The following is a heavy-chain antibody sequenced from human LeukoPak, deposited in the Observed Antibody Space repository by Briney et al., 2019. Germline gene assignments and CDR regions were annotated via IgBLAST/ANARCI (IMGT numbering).Heavy chain of an antibody. CDR2: ISGSGGST. D-gene: IGHD3-22*01. CDR3: AKKAYYDSSGYYVLLFFDY. V-gene: IGHV3-23*01. Sequence: GGSLRLSCAASGFTFSSYAMSWVRQAPGKGLEWVSAISGSGGSTYYADSVKGRFTISRDNSKNTLYLQMNSLRAEDTAVYYCAKKAYYDSSGYYVLLFFDYWGQGTLVTVSS. J-gene: IGHJ4*02. CDR1: GFTFSSYA.